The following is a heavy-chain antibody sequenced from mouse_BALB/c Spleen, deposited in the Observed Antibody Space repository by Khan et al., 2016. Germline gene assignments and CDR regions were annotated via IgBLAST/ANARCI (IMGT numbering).Heavy chain of an antibody. V-gene: IGHV9-4*02. CDR3: AGSEYYYGSRHWNYDD. CDR1: GYTFTTAG. J-gene: IGHJ1*01. Sequence: QIQLVQSGPELKKPGETVRISCKASGYTFTTAGMQWVQKMPGKGLKWLGWINTHSGVPKYAEDFKGRFAFSLETSASTAYLQLSNPTNEDAATYFSAGSEYYYGSRHWNYDDWGAGTTVNVSS. D-gene: IGHD1-1*01. CDR2: INTHSGVP.